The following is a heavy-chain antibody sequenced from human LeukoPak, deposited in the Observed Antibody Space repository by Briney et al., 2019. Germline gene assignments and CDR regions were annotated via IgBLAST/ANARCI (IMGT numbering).Heavy chain of an antibody. D-gene: IGHD3-3*01. J-gene: IGHJ4*02. Sequence: PGGSLRLSCAASGFTFSSYTMNWVRQAPGKGLEWVSLIYSGGSTYYADSVKGRFTISRDNSKNTLYLQMNSLRAEDTAVYYCAKNPPYYDFWSGYFDYWGQGTLVTVSS. CDR1: GFTFSSYT. V-gene: IGHV3-53*05. CDR2: IYSGGST. CDR3: AKNPPYYDFWSGYFDY.